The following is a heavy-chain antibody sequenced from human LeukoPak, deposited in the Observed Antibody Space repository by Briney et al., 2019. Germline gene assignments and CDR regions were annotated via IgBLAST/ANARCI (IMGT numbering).Heavy chain of an antibody. CDR1: GGSISSYY. CDR3: ARGVYIAAAQYAY. CDR2: IYYSGTT. J-gene: IGHJ4*02. V-gene: IGHV4-59*01. D-gene: IGHD6-13*01. Sequence: NPSETLSLTCTVSGGSISSYYWSWIRQPPGKGLEWVGYIYYSGTTKYNPSLKSRVSISVDTSKNQFSLKLSSVTAADTAVYYCARGVYIAAAQYAYWGQGTLVTVSS.